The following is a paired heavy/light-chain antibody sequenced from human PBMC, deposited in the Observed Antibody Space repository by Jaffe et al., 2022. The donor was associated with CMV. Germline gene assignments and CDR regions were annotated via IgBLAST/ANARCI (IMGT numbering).Heavy chain of an antibody. D-gene: IGHD3-10*01. J-gene: IGHJ4*02. V-gene: IGHV3-21*01. CDR1: GFIFADYS. CDR3: ARDFPHGSGRSSRNPKKYFDL. Sequence: EVQLVESGGGLVKPGESLTIVCAASGFIFADYSMNWVRQAPGKGPEWVSSISGTGTYIYYAASVKGRFTISIDSTKGSLYLQMSSLRAEDTAVYYCARDFPHGSGRSSRNPKKYFDLWGQGTLVSVSS. CDR2: ISGTGTYI.
Light chain of an antibody. CDR2: DAS. CDR3: QQYGNSPIT. V-gene: IGKV3-20*01. CDR1: RSISSSF. Sequence: EIVLTQSPGTLSLSPGEKATLSCRASRSISSSFLAWYQHKPGRPPRLLIYDASSRATGIPDRFSGSGSGADFTLTISRLEPEDFAVYYCQQYGNSPITFGGGTKMDIK. J-gene: IGKJ4*01.